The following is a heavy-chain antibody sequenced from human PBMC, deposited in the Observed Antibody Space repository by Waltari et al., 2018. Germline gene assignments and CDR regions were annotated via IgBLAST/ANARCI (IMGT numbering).Heavy chain of an antibody. D-gene: IGHD1-1*01. V-gene: IGHV3-23*01. J-gene: IGHJ6*02. CDR3: ATYNLGFMYYRGLDV. CDR1: GFRFSDFA. CDR2: ITKTGDDT. Sequence: EVQLLESGGGLVQPGGSLRLSCEASGFRFSDFAMSWVRQAPGRGVGWVAAITKTGDDTDYADSVRGRLTVSRDNSKNTLYVQMNSLRAEDAAVYYCATYNLGFMYYRGLDVGGQGTTVTVSS.